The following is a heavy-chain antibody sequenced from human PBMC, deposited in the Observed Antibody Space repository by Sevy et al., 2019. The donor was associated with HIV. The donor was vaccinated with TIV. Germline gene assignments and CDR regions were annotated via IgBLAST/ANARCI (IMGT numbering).Heavy chain of an antibody. J-gene: IGHJ4*02. CDR3: AKDVTEYNGMDV. V-gene: IGHV3-30*18. D-gene: IGHD1-1*01. Sequence: GGSLRLSCAASGIIFTTYGMNWVRQAPGKGLEWVAVISYDGRNKFYGDSVKGRFTISRDNSKNILYLQMNSLRVEETAVYYEAKDVTEYNGMDVWGQGTLVTVSS. CDR1: GIIFTTYG. CDR2: ISYDGRNK.